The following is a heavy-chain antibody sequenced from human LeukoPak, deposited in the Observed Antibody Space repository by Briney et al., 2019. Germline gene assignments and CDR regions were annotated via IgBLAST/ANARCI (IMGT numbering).Heavy chain of an antibody. Sequence: GGSLRLSCAASGYTFRSYWMSSVRQAPGKGLEWVANIKQDGSEKYYVDSVKGRFTISRDNAKNSLYLQMNSLRAEDTAVYYCARDLSRIHLWSNPYFDYWGQGTLVTVSS. J-gene: IGHJ4*02. CDR2: IKQDGSEK. V-gene: IGHV3-7*01. D-gene: IGHD5-18*01. CDR1: GYTFRSYW. CDR3: ARDLSRIHLWSNPYFDY.